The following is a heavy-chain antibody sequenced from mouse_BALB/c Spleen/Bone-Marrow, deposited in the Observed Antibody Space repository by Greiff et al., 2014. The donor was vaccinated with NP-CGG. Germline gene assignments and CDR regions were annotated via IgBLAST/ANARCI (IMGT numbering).Heavy chain of an antibody. CDR3: AREGYYYGSLTYYAMDY. J-gene: IGHJ4*01. D-gene: IGHD1-1*01. Sequence: VQLQQSXAELVRPGASVKLSCKASGYTFTSYWMQWVKQRPGQGLEWIGAIYPGNDDTRYTQKFKGKATLTADKSSSTAYMQLSSLASKDSAIYYCAREGYYYGSLTYYAMDYWGQGTTVTVSS. V-gene: IGHV1-87*01. CDR1: GYTFTSYW. CDR2: IYPGNDDT.